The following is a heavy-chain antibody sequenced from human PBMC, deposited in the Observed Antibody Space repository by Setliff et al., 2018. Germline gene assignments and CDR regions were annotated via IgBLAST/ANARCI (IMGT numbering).Heavy chain of an antibody. CDR1: GGSVTESF. V-gene: IGHV4-4*07. D-gene: IGHD6-19*01. Sequence: SETLSLTCTVSGGSVTESFWSWIRQPAGRGLEWIGRMIVSGGADYNPSLKSRVTMSVDSPNNKFSLNLSSASAADTAVYYCARGPDLTAVGATYFYGMDVWGQGATVTVSS. CDR2: MIVSGGA. CDR3: ARGPDLTAVGATYFYGMDV. J-gene: IGHJ6*02.